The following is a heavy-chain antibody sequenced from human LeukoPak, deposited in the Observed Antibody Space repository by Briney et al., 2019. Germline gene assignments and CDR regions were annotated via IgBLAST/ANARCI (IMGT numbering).Heavy chain of an antibody. CDR1: GFTFSSYG. CDR2: ISYDGSNK. J-gene: IGHJ4*02. CDR3: AKERSHLINCFDY. D-gene: IGHD3-16*01. Sequence: AGRSLRLSCAASGFTFSSYGMHWVRQAPGKGLGWVAVISYDGSNKYYADSVKGRFTISRDNSKNTLYLQMNSLRAEDTAVYYCAKERSHLINCFDYWGQGTLVTVSS. V-gene: IGHV3-30*18.